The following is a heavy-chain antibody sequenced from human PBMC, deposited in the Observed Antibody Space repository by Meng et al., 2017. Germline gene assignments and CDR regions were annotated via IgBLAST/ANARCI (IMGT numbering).Heavy chain of an antibody. CDR3: ARAAYSSGGYY. V-gene: IGHV1-3*01. J-gene: IGHJ4*02. D-gene: IGHD6-19*01. CDR1: GYTFTSYA. Sequence: ASVKVSCKASGYTFTSYAMHWVRQAPGQRLEGMGWINAGNGNTKYSQKSQGRVTITRDTSASTAYMELSSLRSEDTAVYYCARAAYSSGGYYWGQGTLVTVSS. CDR2: INAGNGNT.